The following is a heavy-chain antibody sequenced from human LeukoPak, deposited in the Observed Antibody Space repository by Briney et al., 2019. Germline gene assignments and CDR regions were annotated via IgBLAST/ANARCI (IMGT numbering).Heavy chain of an antibody. CDR1: GGSFSGYY. D-gene: IGHD5-12*01. CDR2: INHSGST. J-gene: IGHJ4*02. V-gene: IGHV4-34*01. CDR3: ARLRSGYSGYDSFDY. Sequence: SETLSLTCAVYGGSFSGYYWSWIRQPPGKGLEWIGEINHSGSTNYNPSLKSRVTISVDTSKNQFSLKLSSVTAADTALYYCARLRSGYSGYDSFDYWGQGSLVTVSS.